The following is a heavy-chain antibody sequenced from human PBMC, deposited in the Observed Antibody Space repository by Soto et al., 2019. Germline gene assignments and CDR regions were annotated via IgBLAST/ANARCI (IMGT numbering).Heavy chain of an antibody. CDR1: GFSLSTGGVG. D-gene: IGHD2-21*02. CDR3: VHSRCGGDCLQSYSSHYYYGMDV. J-gene: IGHJ6*02. V-gene: IGHV2-5*02. Sequence: QITLKESGPTLVKPTQTLTLTCTISGFSLSTGGVGVGWIRQPPGKALEWLALIYWDYDKRYSPSLKSRLTITKDTSKHQVVLTMINMDPVDTATYYCVHSRCGGDCLQSYSSHYYYGMDVWGQGTTVTVSS. CDR2: IYWDYDK.